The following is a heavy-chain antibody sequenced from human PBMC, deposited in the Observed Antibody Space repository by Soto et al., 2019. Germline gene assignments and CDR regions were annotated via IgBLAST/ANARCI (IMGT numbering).Heavy chain of an antibody. CDR3: AKSPYLQEYPNYFDV. Sequence: EVQLVESGGGLVQPGRSLRLSCAGSGFSFNDFAMHWLRQAPGKGLEWVSGISWNGGVVGYADSVKGRFTISRDNAKSSLYLQMSSLRAEDTAFYYCAKSPYLQEYPNYFDVWGQGTLVTVSS. V-gene: IGHV3-9*01. J-gene: IGHJ5*02. CDR1: GFSFNDFA. D-gene: IGHD6-6*01. CDR2: ISWNGGVV.